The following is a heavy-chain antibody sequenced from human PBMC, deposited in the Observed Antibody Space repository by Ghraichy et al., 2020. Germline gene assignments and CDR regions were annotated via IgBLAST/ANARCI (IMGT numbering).Heavy chain of an antibody. D-gene: IGHD3-10*01. CDR3: ARDYGSGIIWFGEFPDSFDI. CDR2: ISSSSSYI. V-gene: IGHV3-21*01. J-gene: IGHJ3*02. Sequence: GGSLRLSCAASGFTFSSYSMNWVRQAPGKGLEWVSSISSSSSYIYYADSVKGRFTISRDNAKNSLYLQMNSLRAEDTAVYYCARDYGSGIIWFGEFPDSFDIWD. CDR1: GFTFSSYS.